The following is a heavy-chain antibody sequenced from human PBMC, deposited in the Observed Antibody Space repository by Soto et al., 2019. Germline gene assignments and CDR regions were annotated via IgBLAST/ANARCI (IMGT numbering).Heavy chain of an antibody. V-gene: IGHV4-59*01. CDR2: IYYSGST. Sequence: SETLSLTCVVSGGSLSSYYWSWIRQPPGKGLEWIGYIYYSGSTNYNPSLKSRLTISVDTSKNQFSLKLSSVTAADTAMYYCAKNPGYNSGWYSIDYWGQGTLVTVSS. CDR3: AKNPGYNSGWYSIDY. CDR1: GGSLSSYY. D-gene: IGHD6-19*01. J-gene: IGHJ4*02.